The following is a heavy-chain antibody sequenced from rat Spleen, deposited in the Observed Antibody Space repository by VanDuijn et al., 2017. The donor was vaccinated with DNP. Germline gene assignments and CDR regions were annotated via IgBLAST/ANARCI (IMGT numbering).Heavy chain of an antibody. J-gene: IGHJ4*01. CDR1: GFSLTSNS. D-gene: IGHD5-1*01. CDR3: TRGDWGVMDA. Sequence: QVYLKESGPGLVQPSQTLSLTCTVSGFSLTSNSVSWVRQPPGKGLEWLGAMWAGGTTDYNLALQSRLSIARDTSKSQVFLKMNSLQTDDTGTYYCTRGDWGVMDAWGQGASVTVSS. V-gene: IGHV2-1*01. CDR2: MWAGGTT.